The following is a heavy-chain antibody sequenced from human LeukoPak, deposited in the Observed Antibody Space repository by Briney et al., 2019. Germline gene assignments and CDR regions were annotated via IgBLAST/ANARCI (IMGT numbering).Heavy chain of an antibody. CDR3: ARGEYDSSGYYYFDY. CDR1: GGSVSSGGYY. Sequence: SETLSLTCTVSGGSVSSGGYYWSWIRQPPGKGLEWIGYIYYSGSTNYNPSLKSRVTISVDTSKNQFSLKLSSVTAADTAVYYCARGEYDSSGYYYFDYWGQGTLVTVSS. D-gene: IGHD3-22*01. J-gene: IGHJ4*02. CDR2: IYYSGST. V-gene: IGHV4-61*08.